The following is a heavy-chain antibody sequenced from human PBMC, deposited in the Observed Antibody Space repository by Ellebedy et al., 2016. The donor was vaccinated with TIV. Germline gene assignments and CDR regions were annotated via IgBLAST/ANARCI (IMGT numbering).Heavy chain of an antibody. J-gene: IGHJ4*02. Sequence: MPSETLSLTCNVSGGSLSRYYWSWIRQPPGKGLEWIAYIYYSGSTNYNPSLKSLVSISVDTFKSQFSLSLRSVTAADTAVYYCARSGGWYTPYDYWGQGTLVTVSS. CDR1: GGSLSRYY. V-gene: IGHV4-59*01. D-gene: IGHD6-19*01. CDR3: ARSGGWYTPYDY. CDR2: IYYSGST.